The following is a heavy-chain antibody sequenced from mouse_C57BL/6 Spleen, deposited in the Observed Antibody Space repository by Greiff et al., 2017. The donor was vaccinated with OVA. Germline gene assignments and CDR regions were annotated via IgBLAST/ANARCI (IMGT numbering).Heavy chain of an antibody. V-gene: IGHV1-76*01. Sequence: VQLQQSGAGLVRPGASVKLSCKASGYTFTDYYINWVKQRPGQGLEWIARIYPGSGTTYYNAKFKRKATLTAEKSSSTAYMQLSSLTSEDAAVYFCARDNDYEGFAYWGQGTLVTVSA. D-gene: IGHD2-4*01. CDR1: GYTFTDYY. CDR3: ARDNDYEGFAY. CDR2: IYPGSGTT. J-gene: IGHJ3*01.